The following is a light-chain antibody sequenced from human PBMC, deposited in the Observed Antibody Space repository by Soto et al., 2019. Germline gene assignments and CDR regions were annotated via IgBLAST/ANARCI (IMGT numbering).Light chain of an antibody. CDR3: AAWDASLNGPL. J-gene: IGLJ2*01. V-gene: IGLV1-44*01. CDR1: NSNIGSNT. Sequence: QSVLTQPPSASGTPGQRVTISCSGSNSNIGSNTVNWYQQLPGTAPKLLIYSNDQRPSGVPDRFSGSKSGISASLAIRGLQSEDEADYSCAAWDASLNGPLFGGGTKLTVL. CDR2: SND.